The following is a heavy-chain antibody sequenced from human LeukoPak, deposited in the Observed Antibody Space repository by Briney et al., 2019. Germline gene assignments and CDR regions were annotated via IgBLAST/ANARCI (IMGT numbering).Heavy chain of an antibody. Sequence: GGSLRLSCAASGFTFSSYSMNWVRQAPGKGLEWVSYISSSSSTIYYADSVKGRFTISRDNAKNSLYLQMNSLRAEDTAVYYCARDLTYSSGWSYRGSYFDYWGQGTLVTVSS. J-gene: IGHJ4*02. CDR3: ARDLTYSSGWSYRGSYFDY. D-gene: IGHD6-19*01. V-gene: IGHV3-48*01. CDR2: ISSSSSTI. CDR1: GFTFSSYS.